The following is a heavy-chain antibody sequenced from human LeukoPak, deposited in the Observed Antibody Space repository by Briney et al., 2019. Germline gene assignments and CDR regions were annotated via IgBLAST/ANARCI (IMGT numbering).Heavy chain of an antibody. CDR3: ARSPRGGTKTYFDY. V-gene: IGHV4-59*01. Sequence: SETLSLTCTVSGGPISNYSWSWIRQPPGKGLEWIGYIYYSGSTNYNPSLKSRVTISVDTSKNQFSLRLSSVTAADTAVYYCARSPRGGTKTYFDYWGQGTLVTVSP. J-gene: IGHJ4*02. CDR1: GGPISNYS. CDR2: IYYSGST. D-gene: IGHD1-14*01.